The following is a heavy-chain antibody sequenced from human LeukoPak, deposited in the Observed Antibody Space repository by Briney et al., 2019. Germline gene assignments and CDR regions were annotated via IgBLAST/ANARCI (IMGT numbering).Heavy chain of an antibody. Sequence: GGSLRLSCTASGLIFSDYGMSWVRQTPGKGLGWVSAISGSGGNTFYADSVKGRFTISRDNAKNSLYLQMNSLRAEDTALYYCARGRDYGDYAYFDYWGQGTLVTVSS. CDR1: GLIFSDYG. J-gene: IGHJ4*02. D-gene: IGHD4-17*01. CDR2: ISGSGGNT. CDR3: ARGRDYGDYAYFDY. V-gene: IGHV3-23*01.